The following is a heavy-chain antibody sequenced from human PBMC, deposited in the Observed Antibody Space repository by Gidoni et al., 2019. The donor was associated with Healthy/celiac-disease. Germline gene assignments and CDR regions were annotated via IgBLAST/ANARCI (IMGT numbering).Heavy chain of an antibody. CDR1: GFTFSSYW. Sequence: EVQLVESGGGLVQPGGSLRLSCAASGFTFSSYWMSWVRQAPGKGLEGVANIKQDGSEKYYVDSVKGRFTISRDNAKNSLYLQMNSLRAEDTAVYYCARIPELLAFDIWGQGTMVTVSS. D-gene: IGHD2-21*01. J-gene: IGHJ3*02. CDR3: ARIPELLAFDI. CDR2: IKQDGSEK. V-gene: IGHV3-7*01.